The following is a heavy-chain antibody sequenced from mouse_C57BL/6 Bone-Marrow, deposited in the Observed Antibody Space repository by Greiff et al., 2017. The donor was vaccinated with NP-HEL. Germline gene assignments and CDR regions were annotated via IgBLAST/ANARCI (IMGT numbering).Heavy chain of an antibody. CDR3: AFHYYGSSLYWYFDV. V-gene: IGHV3-6*01. D-gene: IGHD1-1*01. CDR2: ISYDGSN. J-gene: IGHJ1*03. Sequence: DVKLQESGPGLVKPSQSLSLTCSVTGYSITSGYYWNWIRQFPGNKLEWMGYISYDGSNNYNPSLKNRISITRDTSKNQFFLKLNSVTTEDTATYYCAFHYYGSSLYWYFDVWGTGTTVTVSS. CDR1: GYSITSGYY.